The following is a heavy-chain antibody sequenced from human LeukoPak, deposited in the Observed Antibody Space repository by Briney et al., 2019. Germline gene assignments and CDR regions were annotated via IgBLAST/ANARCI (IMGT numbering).Heavy chain of an antibody. CDR1: GFTFNNYA. Sequence: GGSLRLSCAASGFTFNNYAMGWVRQAPGKGLEWVSTISSSGGRTYYADSVKGRFTFSRDDSKNTLYLQMNSLRAEDTAVYYCTKEGGLYDSGGYFDYWGQGTLVTVSS. D-gene: IGHD3-3*01. CDR3: TKEGGLYDSGGYFDY. CDR2: ISSSGGRT. V-gene: IGHV3-23*01. J-gene: IGHJ4*02.